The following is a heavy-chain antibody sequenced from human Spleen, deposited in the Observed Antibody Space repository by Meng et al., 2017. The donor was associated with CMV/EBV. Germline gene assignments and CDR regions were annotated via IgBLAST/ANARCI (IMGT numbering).Heavy chain of an antibody. CDR1: GFTFDDYA. CDR2: ISWNSGSI. D-gene: IGHD1-26*01. J-gene: IGHJ4*02. CDR3: AIWED. V-gene: IGHV3-9*01. Sequence: GGSLRLSCAASGFTFDDYAMHWVRQAPGKGLEWVSGISWNSGSIGYADSVKGRFTISRDNAENSLFLQMNSLSAEDTAVYYCAIWEDWGQGTLVTVSS.